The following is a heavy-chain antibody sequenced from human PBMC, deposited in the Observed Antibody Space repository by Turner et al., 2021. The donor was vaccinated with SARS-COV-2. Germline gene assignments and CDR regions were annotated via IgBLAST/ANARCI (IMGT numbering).Heavy chain of an antibody. J-gene: IGHJ1*01. CDR2: TYYPGGS. CDR1: AVSITSNSHY. Sequence: QLLVQESGPALVKPSETLSLPCTVSAVSITSNSHYWGWVRQPPGKGLEWIGITYYPGGSYYNPSLRGRVTISVDPSQNQFSLILRSVTAADTAVYYCVTSVRRSGYFQRWGQGPLVSVSS. V-gene: IGHV4-39*01. CDR3: VTSVRRSGYFQR.